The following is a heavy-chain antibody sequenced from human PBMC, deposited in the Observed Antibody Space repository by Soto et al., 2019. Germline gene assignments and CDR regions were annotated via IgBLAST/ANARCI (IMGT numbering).Heavy chain of an antibody. CDR3: ARPRADFYYSYGMDV. D-gene: IGHD3-10*01. J-gene: IGHJ6*02. V-gene: IGHV3-30*03. Sequence: QVQLVVSGGGVVQPGRSLRLSCAASGFIFSGYGMHWVRQAPGKGLEWVTVISNDGSNKYYADSVKGRFTISRGNSKKTLYLQMSTLGVEDTAGYDCARPRADFYYSYGMDVWGQGTAVTVSS. CDR2: ISNDGSNK. CDR1: GFIFSGYG.